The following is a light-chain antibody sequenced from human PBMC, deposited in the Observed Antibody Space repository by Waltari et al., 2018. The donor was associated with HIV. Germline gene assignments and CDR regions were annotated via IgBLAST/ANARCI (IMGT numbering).Light chain of an antibody. CDR1: ISDIGSYHL. Sequence: QSALSQPASVSGSPGQSITISCTGTISDIGSYHLVSWYQQYPGRAPKLIIYEVNKRPSGVSDRFSGSKSGNRASLTVAGVKVEDEADYYCCSYAGGRVFVLFGGGTRLTV. CDR2: EVN. CDR3: CSYAGGRVFVL. J-gene: IGLJ2*01. V-gene: IGLV2-23*02.